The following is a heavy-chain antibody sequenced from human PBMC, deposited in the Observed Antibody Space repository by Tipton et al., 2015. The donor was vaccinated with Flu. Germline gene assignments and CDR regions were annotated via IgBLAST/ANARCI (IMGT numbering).Heavy chain of an antibody. CDR1: GGSISSSSYY. D-gene: IGHD2-21*01. J-gene: IGHJ4*02. CDR3: ARVTIAVVAAPGIYFDY. CDR2: IYYSGST. V-gene: IGHV4-39*07. Sequence: TLSLTCTVSGGSISSSSYYWGWIRQPPGKGLEWIGSIYYSGSTYYNPSLKSRVTISVDTSKNQFFLKLSSVTAADTAVYYCARVTIAVVAAPGIYFDYCGQGTLVTVSS.